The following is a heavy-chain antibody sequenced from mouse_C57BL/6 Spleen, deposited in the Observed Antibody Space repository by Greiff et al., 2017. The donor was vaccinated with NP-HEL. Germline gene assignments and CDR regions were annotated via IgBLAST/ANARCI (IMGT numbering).Heavy chain of an antibody. CDR2: ISGGGGNT. J-gene: IGHJ4*01. V-gene: IGHV5-9*01. CDR3: ARRRLPSYAMDY. D-gene: IGHD2-2*01. CDR1: GFTFSSYT. Sequence: EVKLMESGGGLVKPGGSLKLSCAASGFTFSSYTMSWVRQTPEKRLEWVATISGGGGNTYYPDSVKGRFTISRDNAKNTLYLQMSSLRSEDTALYYCARRRLPSYAMDYWGQGTSVTVSS.